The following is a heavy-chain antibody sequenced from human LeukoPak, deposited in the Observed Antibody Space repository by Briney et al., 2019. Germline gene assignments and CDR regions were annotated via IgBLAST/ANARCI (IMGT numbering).Heavy chain of an antibody. V-gene: IGHV3-7*01. J-gene: IGHJ4*02. CDR3: VNLGYSD. CDR1: GFSFSAAW. CDR2: IKNDGSDK. D-gene: IGHD5-12*01. Sequence: GGSLRLSCEASGFSFSAAWMTWVRQAPGKGLEWVATIKNDGSDKYYVDSVKGRFTLSRVNAKNSVYLQMNSLRVEDTAVYYCVNLGYSDGGQGTLVTVSS.